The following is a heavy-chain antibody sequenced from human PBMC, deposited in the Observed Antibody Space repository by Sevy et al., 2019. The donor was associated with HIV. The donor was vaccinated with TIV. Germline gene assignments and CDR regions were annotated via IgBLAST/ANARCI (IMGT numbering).Heavy chain of an antibody. CDR2: IRYDGSDK. CDR3: AKDLAGPGRRYFDY. Sequence: GGSLRLSCAASGFMFSNYGMHWVRQVPGKGPEWVTFIRYDGSDKYYAASVKGRFTISRDDSKNTLYLQMDSLRAEDTAIYYCAKDLAGPGRRYFDYWGQGTLVTVSS. CDR1: GFMFSNYG. J-gene: IGHJ4*02. D-gene: IGHD6-13*01. V-gene: IGHV3-30*02.